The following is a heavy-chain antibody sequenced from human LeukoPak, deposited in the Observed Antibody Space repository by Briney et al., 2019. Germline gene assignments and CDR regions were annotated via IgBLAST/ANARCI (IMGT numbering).Heavy chain of an antibody. CDR2: INAGNDNT. J-gene: IGHJ6*02. CDR1: GYTFTSYA. CDR3: ARADIVVVVAAPYYYYGMDV. V-gene: IGHV1-3*01. Sequence: ASVKVSCKASGYTFTSYAMHWVRQAPGQRLEWMGWINAGNDNTKYSQKFQGRVTITRDTSASTVYMELSSLRSEDTAVYYCARADIVVVVAAPYYYYGMDVWGQGTTVTVSS. D-gene: IGHD2-15*01.